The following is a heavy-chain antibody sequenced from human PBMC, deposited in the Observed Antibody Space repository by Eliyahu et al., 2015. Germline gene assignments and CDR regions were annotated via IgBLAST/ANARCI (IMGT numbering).Heavy chain of an antibody. J-gene: IGHJ5*02. CDR2: IYYSGST. D-gene: IGHD6-6*01. CDR3: AREILRMYSSSSGGTFRFDP. CDR1: GGSVXSXXYY. V-gene: IGHV4-61*01. Sequence: QVQLQESGPGLVKPSETLSLTCTVXGGSVXSXXYYXXCIRQPPGKGLEXIGYIYYSGSTNYXPSLKSRVTISVDTSKNQFSLKLSSVTAADTAVYYCAREILRMYSSSSGGTFRFDPWGQGTLVTVSS.